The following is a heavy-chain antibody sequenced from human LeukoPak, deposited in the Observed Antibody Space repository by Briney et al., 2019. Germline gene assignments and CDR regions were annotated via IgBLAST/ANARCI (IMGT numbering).Heavy chain of an antibody. CDR3: ARGRDRLRFLANWFDP. CDR1: GYTFTSYV. J-gene: IGHJ5*02. V-gene: IGHV1-18*01. D-gene: IGHD3-3*01. Sequence: GASVKVSCKASGYTFTSYVISWVRQAPGQGLEWMGWISAYNGNTNYAQKLQGRITMTTDTSTSTAYMELRSLRSDDTAVYYCARGRDRLRFLANWFDPWGQGTLVTVSS. CDR2: ISAYNGNT.